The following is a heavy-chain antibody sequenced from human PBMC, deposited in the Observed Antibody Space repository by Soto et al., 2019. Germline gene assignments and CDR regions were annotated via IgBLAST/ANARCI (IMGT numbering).Heavy chain of an antibody. CDR3: AKDRYCDYGGIDC. V-gene: IGHV3-23*01. CDR2: ITGSGGST. CDR1: GFTFSTYA. D-gene: IGHD4-17*01. Sequence: EVQLLESGGGLVQPGGSLRLSCAASGFTFSTYAMIWVRQAPGKGLEWVSVITGSGGSTYYADSVKGRFTISRDTSKNTLFLPMTSLRAEDSAVYYGAKDRYCDYGGIDCWGQGTMVTVSS. J-gene: IGHJ4*02.